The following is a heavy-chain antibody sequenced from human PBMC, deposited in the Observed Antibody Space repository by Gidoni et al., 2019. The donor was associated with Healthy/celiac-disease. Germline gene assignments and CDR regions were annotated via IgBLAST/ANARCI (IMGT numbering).Heavy chain of an antibody. CDR1: GFTFSSYG. D-gene: IGHD5-18*01. J-gene: IGHJ6*02. CDR2: IWYDGSNK. CDR3: ARDWAIQLWTYGMDV. V-gene: IGHV3-33*01. Sequence: QVQLVESGGGVVQPGRSLRLSCAASGFTFSSYGMHWVRQAPGKGLEWVAVIWYDGSNKYYADSVKGRFTISRDNSKNTLYLQMNSLRAEDTAVYYCARDWAIQLWTYGMDVWGQGTTVTVSS.